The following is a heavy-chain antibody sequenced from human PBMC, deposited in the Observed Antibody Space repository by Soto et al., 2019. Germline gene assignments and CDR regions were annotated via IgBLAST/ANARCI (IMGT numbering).Heavy chain of an antibody. Sequence: SETLSLTCTVSGGSISSYYWSWIRQPPGKGLEWIGYIYYSGSTNYNPSLKSRVTISVDTSKNQFSLKLSSVTAADTAVYYCARRTDLDYGDYYYGMDVWGQGTTVTVSS. CDR3: ARRTDLDYGDYYYGMDV. CDR2: IYYSGST. J-gene: IGHJ6*02. CDR1: GGSISSYY. D-gene: IGHD4-17*01. V-gene: IGHV4-59*01.